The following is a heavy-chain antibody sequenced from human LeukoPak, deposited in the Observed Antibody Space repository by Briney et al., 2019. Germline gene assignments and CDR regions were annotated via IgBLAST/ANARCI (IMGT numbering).Heavy chain of an antibody. CDR3: APLGSTVDY. J-gene: IGHJ4*02. V-gene: IGHV3-23*01. CDR1: GFTFSTYA. CDR2: ISGSGGNT. Sequence: HPGGSLRLSCAASGFTFSTYAMSWVRQAPGKGLEWVSAISGSGGNTYYADSVKGRFTISRDNCKNTLYLQMNSLRAEDTAVYYCAPLGSTVDYWGQGTLVTVSS.